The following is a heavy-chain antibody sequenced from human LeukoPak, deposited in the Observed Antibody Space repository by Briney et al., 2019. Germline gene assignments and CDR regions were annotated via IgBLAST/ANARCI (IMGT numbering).Heavy chain of an antibody. V-gene: IGHV3-30-3*01. J-gene: IGHJ3*02. D-gene: IGHD5-18*01. CDR3: AKEIQPHDAFDI. CDR2: MSPDGSSK. CDR1: GFTFSRDV. Sequence: GGSLRLSCAASGFTFSRDVFHWVRQAPGRGLDWVAVMSPDGSSKSYADSVRGRFTVSRDNSKNTLYLQMDSLRPEDTGVYYCAKEIQPHDAFDIWGQGTMVSVSS.